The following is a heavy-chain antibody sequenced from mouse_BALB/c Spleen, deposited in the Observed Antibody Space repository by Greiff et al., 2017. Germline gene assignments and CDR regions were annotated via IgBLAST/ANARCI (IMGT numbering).Heavy chain of an antibody. CDR3: ARGDGPY. CDR1: GFSLTSYG. V-gene: IGHV2-2*02. D-gene: IGHD2-3*01. J-gene: IGHJ4*01. Sequence: VKLMESGPGLVQPSQSLSITCTVSGFSLTSYGVHWVRQSPGKGLEWLGVIWSGGSTDYNAAFISRLSISKDNSKSQVFFKMNSLQANDTAIYYCARGDGPYWGQGTSVTVSS. CDR2: IWSGGST.